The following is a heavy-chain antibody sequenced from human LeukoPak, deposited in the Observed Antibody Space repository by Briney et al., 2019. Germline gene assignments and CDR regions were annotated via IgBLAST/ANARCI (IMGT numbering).Heavy chain of an antibody. CDR2: MNPNSGNT. CDR3: ARGRGHNWNFHNWFDP. CDR1: GYTFTGYD. V-gene: IGHV1-8*01. Sequence: ASVKVSCKASGYTFTGYDINWVRQATGQGLEWMGWMNPNSGNTGYAQKFQGRVTMTRNTSISTAYMELSSLRSEDTAVYYCARGRGHNWNFHNWFDPWGQGTLVTVSS. J-gene: IGHJ5*02. D-gene: IGHD1-7*01.